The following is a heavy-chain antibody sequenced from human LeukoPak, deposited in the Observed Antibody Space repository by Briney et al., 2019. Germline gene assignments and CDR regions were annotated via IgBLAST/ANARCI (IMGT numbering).Heavy chain of an antibody. J-gene: IGHJ4*02. CDR3: AKRDNWNDRGFDY. D-gene: IGHD1-20*01. CDR2: ISGSGGST. V-gene: IGHV3-23*01. CDR1: GFTFSSFA. Sequence: GGSLRLSCAASGFTFSSFAINWVRQAPGKGLEWVSAISGSGGSTYYADSVKGRFTISRDNSKNTLYLQMNSLRAEDTAVYYCAKRDNWNDRGFDYWGQGTLVTVSS.